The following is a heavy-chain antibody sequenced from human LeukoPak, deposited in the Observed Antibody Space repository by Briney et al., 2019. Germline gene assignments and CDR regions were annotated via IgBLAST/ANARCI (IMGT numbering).Heavy chain of an antibody. J-gene: IGHJ4*02. Sequence: ASVKVSCKASGYTFTCYYLHWVRQAPGQGLEWMGWINPHSGVTTFPQKFQGRVPMTMDTSISTTYMELNRLRSDDTAVYYGASDQVAATSAHNFDYWGQGTLVTVSS. CDR3: ASDQVAATSAHNFDY. CDR2: INPHSGVT. V-gene: IGHV1-2*02. CDR1: GYTFTCYY. D-gene: IGHD1-26*01.